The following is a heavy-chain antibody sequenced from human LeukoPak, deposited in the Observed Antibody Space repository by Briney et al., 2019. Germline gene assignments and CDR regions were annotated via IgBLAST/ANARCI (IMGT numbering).Heavy chain of an antibody. V-gene: IGHV3-9*03. CDR2: ISWNSGSI. CDR3: AKDATLLMRGAFDI. J-gene: IGHJ3*02. Sequence: GGSLRLSCAASGFTFDDYAMHWVRQAPGKGLEWVSGISWNSGSIGYADSVKGRFTISRDNAKNSLYLQMNSLRAEDMALYYCAKDATLLMRGAFDIWGQGTMVTVSS. CDR1: GFTFDDYA. D-gene: IGHD2-15*01.